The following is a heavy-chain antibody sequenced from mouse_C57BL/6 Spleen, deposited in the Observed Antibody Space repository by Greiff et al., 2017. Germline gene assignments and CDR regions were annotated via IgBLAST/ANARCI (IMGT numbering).Heavy chain of an antibody. CDR2: IYPGDGDT. CDR1: GYAFSSYW. V-gene: IGHV1-80*01. CDR3: ARSLQRYFDY. Sequence: VMLMESGAELVKPGASVKISCKASGYAFSSYWMNWVKQRPGKGLEWIGQIYPGDGDTNYNGKFKGKATLTADKSSSTAYMQLSSLTSEDSAVYFCARSLQRYFDYWGQGTTLTVSS. D-gene: IGHD2-10*01. J-gene: IGHJ2*01.